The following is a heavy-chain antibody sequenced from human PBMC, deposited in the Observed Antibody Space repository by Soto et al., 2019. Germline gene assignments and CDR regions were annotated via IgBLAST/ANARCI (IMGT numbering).Heavy chain of an antibody. V-gene: IGHV3-23*01. CDR1: AFTFSSYA. CDR3: AKDLGYSSGWRTYYFDY. J-gene: IGHJ4*02. D-gene: IGHD6-19*01. CDR2: ISGSGGST. Sequence: LXLTCAASAFTFSSYAMSWVRQAPVKGLEWVSAISGSGGSTYYADSVKGRFTISRDNSKNTLYLQMNRLRAEDTAVYYCAKDLGYSSGWRTYYFDYWGQGTLVTVSS.